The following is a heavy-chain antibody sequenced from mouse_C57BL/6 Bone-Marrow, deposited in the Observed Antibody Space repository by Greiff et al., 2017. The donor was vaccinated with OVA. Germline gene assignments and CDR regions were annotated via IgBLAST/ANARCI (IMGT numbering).Heavy chain of an antibody. V-gene: IGHV6-3*01. J-gene: IGHJ2*01. Sequence: EVKLMESGGGLVQPGGSMKLSCVASGFTFSNYWMNWVRQSPEKGLEWVAQIRLKSDNYATHYAESVKGRFTISRDDSKSSVYLQMNNLRAEDTGIYYCTVGSSYLGYYFDYWGQGTTLTVSS. D-gene: IGHD1-1*01. CDR3: TVGSSYLGYYFDY. CDR2: IRLKSDNYAT. CDR1: GFTFSNYW.